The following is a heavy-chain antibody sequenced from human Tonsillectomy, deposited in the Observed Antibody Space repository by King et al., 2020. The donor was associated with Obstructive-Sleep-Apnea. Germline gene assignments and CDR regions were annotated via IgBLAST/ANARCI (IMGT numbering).Heavy chain of an antibody. CDR2: SNPSGGST. V-gene: IGHV1-46*01. Sequence: VQLVESGAEVKKPGASVKVSCKASGYTFTSYYMHWVRQAPGQGLEWMGISNPSGGSTSYAQKFQGRVTMTRDTSPSTVSIELSSLRSEDTAVYHCARKEKANWGSRGAFDIWGEGTMVTVSS. CDR3: ARKEKANWGSRGAFDI. J-gene: IGHJ3*02. CDR1: GYTFTSYY. D-gene: IGHD7-27*01.